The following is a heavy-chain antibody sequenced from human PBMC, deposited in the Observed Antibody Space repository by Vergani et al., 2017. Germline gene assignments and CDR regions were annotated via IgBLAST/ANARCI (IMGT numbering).Heavy chain of an antibody. CDR3: SRLRISLWADDS. CDR1: GAYVGSGGYY. D-gene: IGHD3-16*01. J-gene: IGHJ5*02. Sequence: QVQLQESGPGLVKASQTLSLTCSVSGAYVGSGGYYWSWVRQAPGRGLEWIGFVGNTGNTYRNPSLESRIFMSVDTSKNQFSLELRSVTAADTAIYYCSRLRISLWADDSWGQGTLVTVSS. V-gene: IGHV4-30-4*08. CDR2: VGNTGNT.